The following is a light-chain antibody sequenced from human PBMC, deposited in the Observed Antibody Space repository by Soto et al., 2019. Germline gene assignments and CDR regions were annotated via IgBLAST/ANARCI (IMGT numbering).Light chain of an antibody. Sequence: MTQSPSSLSASVGDRVTITCRASQGISNYLAWYQHKPGQAPRLLIYGASTRATGIPVRFSGSGSGTEFTLTISSLQSEDFAVYYCQHYNNWPPMYTFGQGTKLEIK. J-gene: IGKJ2*01. CDR3: QHYNNWPPMYT. CDR2: GAS. V-gene: IGKV3-15*01. CDR1: QGISNY.